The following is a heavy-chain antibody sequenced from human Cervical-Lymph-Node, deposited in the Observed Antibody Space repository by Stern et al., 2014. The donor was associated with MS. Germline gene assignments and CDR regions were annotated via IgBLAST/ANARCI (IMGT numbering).Heavy chain of an antibody. CDR2: INDSGDT. J-gene: IGHJ4*02. V-gene: IGHV4-59*01. CDR1: GGSMNTYF. Sequence: QLRLQESGPGLVKPSETLSLTCSVSGGSMNTYFWNWIRQPPGKGLEWIGSINDSGDTKYSPSLQSRVTISIDTSKRQFSLKVSSVTAADTAIYYCARATGAATALLYWGRGSLVTVS. D-gene: IGHD2-2*01. CDR3: ARATGAATALLY.